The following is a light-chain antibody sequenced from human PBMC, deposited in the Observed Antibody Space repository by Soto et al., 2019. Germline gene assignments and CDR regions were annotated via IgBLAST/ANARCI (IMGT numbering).Light chain of an antibody. CDR1: NSDVGGYNY. CDR2: EVS. J-gene: IGLJ1*01. CDR3: SSYTSISTLYV. V-gene: IGLV2-14*01. Sequence: QSVLTQPASVSGSPGQSITISCTGTNSDVGGYNYVSWYQQHPGKAPELMIYEVSHRPSGVSKRFSGSKSDNTASLTISGLQAEDEADYYCSSYTSISTLYVFGTGTKVTVL.